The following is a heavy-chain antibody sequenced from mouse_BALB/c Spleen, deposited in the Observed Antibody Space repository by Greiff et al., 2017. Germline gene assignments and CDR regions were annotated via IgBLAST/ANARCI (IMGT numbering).Heavy chain of an antibody. Sequence: EVQRVESGGGLVQPGGSRKLSCAASGFTFSSFGMHWVRQAPEKGLEWVAYISSGSSTIYYADTVKGRFTISRDNPKNTLFMQMTSLRSEDTAMYYCARNWDEGAYWGQGTLVTVSA. CDR1: GFTFSSFG. D-gene: IGHD4-1*01. CDR3: ARNWDEGAY. CDR2: ISSGSSTI. J-gene: IGHJ3*01. V-gene: IGHV5-17*02.